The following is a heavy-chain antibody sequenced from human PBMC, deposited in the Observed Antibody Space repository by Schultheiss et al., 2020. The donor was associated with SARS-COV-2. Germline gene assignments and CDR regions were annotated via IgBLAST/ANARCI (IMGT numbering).Heavy chain of an antibody. J-gene: IGHJ4*02. Sequence: SETLSLTCAVYGGSFSGYYWSWIRQPPGKGLEWIGEINHSGSTNYNPSLKSRVTISVETSKNQFSLKLSSVTAADTAVYYCARVGYNRLWVFDYWGQGTLVTVSS. CDR1: GGSFSGYY. CDR3: ARVGYNRLWVFDY. D-gene: IGHD5-24*01. CDR2: INHSGST. V-gene: IGHV4-34*01.